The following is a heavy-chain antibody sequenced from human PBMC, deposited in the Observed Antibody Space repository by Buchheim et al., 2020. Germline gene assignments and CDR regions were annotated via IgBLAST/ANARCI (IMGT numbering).Heavy chain of an antibody. J-gene: IGHJ4*02. CDR2: ISGSSSTI. Sequence: EVQLVESGGGLVQPGGSLRLSCAASGFAFSSYSMNWVRQAPGKGLEWVSYISGSSSTISYADFVKGRFTISRDNAKNALYLQMNSLRAEDTAVYSCVREAGTFDYWGQGTL. CDR3: VREAGTFDY. V-gene: IGHV3-48*01. D-gene: IGHD6-19*01. CDR1: GFAFSSYS.